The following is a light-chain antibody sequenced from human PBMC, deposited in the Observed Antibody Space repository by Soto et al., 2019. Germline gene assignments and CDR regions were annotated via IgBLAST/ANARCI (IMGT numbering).Light chain of an antibody. CDR1: QSVSTK. J-gene: IGKJ1*01. Sequence: EIAMTQSPATLSVSPGERATLSCRASQSVSTKLAWYQQKPGQAPRVLIYGASTRATGIQARFSGSGSGTEFTLTISSLQSEDFAVYYCQHYNDWPPTWTFGQGTRVEIK. CDR3: QHYNDWPPTWT. V-gene: IGKV3-15*01. CDR2: GAS.